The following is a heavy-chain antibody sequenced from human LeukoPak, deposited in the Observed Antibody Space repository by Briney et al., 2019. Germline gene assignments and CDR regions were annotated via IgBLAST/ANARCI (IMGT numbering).Heavy chain of an antibody. Sequence: GGSLRLSCAASGFTFSSYWMSWVRQAPGKGLEWVANIKQDGSEKYYVDSVKGRFTISRDNAKNSLYLQMNSLRAEDTAVYYCARDGDSSSWYVDWFDPWGQGTLVTASS. CDR1: GFTFSSYW. J-gene: IGHJ5*02. CDR3: ARDGDSSSWYVDWFDP. D-gene: IGHD6-13*01. V-gene: IGHV3-7*01. CDR2: IKQDGSEK.